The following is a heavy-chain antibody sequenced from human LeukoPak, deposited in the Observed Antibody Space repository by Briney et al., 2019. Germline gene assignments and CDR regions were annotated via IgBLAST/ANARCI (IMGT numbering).Heavy chain of an antibody. CDR1: GGTFSSYA. V-gene: IGHV1-69*13. D-gene: IGHD3-22*01. Sequence: SVKVSCKASGGTFSSYAISWVRQAPGQGLEWMGGIIPIFGTANYAQKFQGRVTITADESTSTAYMELSSLRSGDTAVYYCARSIGYYYTMDVWGQGTTVTVSS. CDR3: ARSIGYYYTMDV. CDR2: IIPIFGTA. J-gene: IGHJ6*02.